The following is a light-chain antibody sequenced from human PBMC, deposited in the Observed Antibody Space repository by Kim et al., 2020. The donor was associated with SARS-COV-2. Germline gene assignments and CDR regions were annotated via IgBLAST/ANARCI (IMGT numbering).Light chain of an antibody. CDR1: SSDVGGYNY. CDR2: DVS. Sequence: GQSITIACTGTSSDVGGYNYGSWYQQHPGKAPKLMIYDVSNRPSGVSNRFSGSKSGNTASLTISGLQAEDEADYYCSSYTSSSFVVFGGGTQLTVL. J-gene: IGLJ2*01. CDR3: SSYTSSSFVV. V-gene: IGLV2-14*03.